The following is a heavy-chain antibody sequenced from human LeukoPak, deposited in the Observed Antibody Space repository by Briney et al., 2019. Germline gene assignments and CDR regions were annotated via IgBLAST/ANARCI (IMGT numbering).Heavy chain of an antibody. CDR1: GFTFSSYS. CDR2: ISSSSTYI. V-gene: IGHV3-21*04. CDR3: AKAVYYYDSSGYGYYFDY. D-gene: IGHD3-22*01. J-gene: IGHJ4*02. Sequence: PGGSLRLSCAASGFTFSSYSMNWVRQAPGKGLEWVSSISSSSTYIYYADSVKGRFTISRDNSENTLYLQMNSLRADDTAVYYCAKAVYYYDSSGYGYYFDYWGQGTLVTVSS.